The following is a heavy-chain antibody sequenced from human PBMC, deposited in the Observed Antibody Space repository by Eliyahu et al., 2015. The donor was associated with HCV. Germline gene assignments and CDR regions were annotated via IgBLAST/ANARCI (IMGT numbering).Heavy chain of an antibody. D-gene: IGHD3-10*01. V-gene: IGHV3-74*01. CDR1: GLTLSNWW. Sequence: EVQLVESGGGLVQPGGSLRLXCAASGLTLSNWWMHWVRQAPGKGLVWVSHINSDGSITNYADSVKGRFTISRDNAKNTLYLQMNSLRAEDTALYYCARAGGYNYFDYWGQGTLVTVSS. CDR2: INSDGSIT. CDR3: ARAGGYNYFDY. J-gene: IGHJ4*02.